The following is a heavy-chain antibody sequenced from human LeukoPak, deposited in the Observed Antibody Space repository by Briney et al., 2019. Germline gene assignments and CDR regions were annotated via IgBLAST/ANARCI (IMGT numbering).Heavy chain of an antibody. CDR1: GFTFRSYA. V-gene: IGHV3-23*01. CDR2: ISGSGGST. CDR3: VSVVIYFDY. Sequence: GGSPRLSCAASGFTFRSYAMSWVRQAPGKGLEWVSGISGSGGSTYYADSVKGRFTISRDNSKNTLYLQINSLGAEDTAIYYCVSVVIYFDYWGQGTLVTVSS. J-gene: IGHJ4*02. D-gene: IGHD2-15*01.